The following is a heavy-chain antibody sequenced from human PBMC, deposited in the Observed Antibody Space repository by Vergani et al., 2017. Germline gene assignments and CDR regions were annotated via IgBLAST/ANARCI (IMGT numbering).Heavy chain of an antibody. Sequence: QVRLQESGPGLVKPSETLSLTCSVSGGSMSGYYWSWIRQPPGKELEWIGYMYHSGSTNYNPSLETRVTISGDTSKNQFSLKLNSVNAADTAVYYCGRVADFYGLGRRLLDLWGQGILVTVSS. V-gene: IGHV4-59*01. J-gene: IGHJ5*02. CDR2: MYHSGST. CDR3: GRVADFYGLGRRLLDL. CDR1: GGSMSGYY. D-gene: IGHD3-10*01.